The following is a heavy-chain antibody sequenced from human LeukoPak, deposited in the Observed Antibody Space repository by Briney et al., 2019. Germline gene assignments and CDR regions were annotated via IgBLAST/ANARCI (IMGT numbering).Heavy chain of an antibody. J-gene: IGHJ4*02. CDR1: GFTFSSYA. V-gene: IGHV3-23*01. CDR3: AKDLRYDFWSGPDY. D-gene: IGHD3-3*01. Sequence: GGSLRLSCAASGFTFSSYAMSWVRQAPGKGLEWVSAISGSGGSTYYADSVKGRFTISRDNSKNTLYLQMNSLRAEDTAVYYCAKDLRYDFWSGPDYWGQGTLVTVS. CDR2: ISGSGGST.